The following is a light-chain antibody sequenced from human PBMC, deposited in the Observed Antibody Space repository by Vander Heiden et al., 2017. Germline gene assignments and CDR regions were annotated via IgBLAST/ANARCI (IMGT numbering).Light chain of an antibody. CDR1: QSVSSF. CDR2: DAS. CDR3: QQRSSCPFT. J-gene: IGKJ3*01. Sequence: IVLTQSPATLSLSPGERATLSCRASQSVSSFLAWYQQKPGQAPRLLIYDASNRATGIPARFNGSGSVTDFTLTINSLEPEDFAVYYCQQRSSCPFTFGQGTEVDIK. V-gene: IGKV3-11*01.